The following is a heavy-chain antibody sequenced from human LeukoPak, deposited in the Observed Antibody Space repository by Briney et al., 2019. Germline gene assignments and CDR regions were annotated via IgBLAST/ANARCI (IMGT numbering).Heavy chain of an antibody. CDR1: GYSISSGYY. CDR3: ARVGYGSSEIDY. V-gene: IGHV4-38-2*02. CDR2: IYHSGST. D-gene: IGHD6-6*01. Sequence: SETLSLTCTVSGYSISSGYYWGWIRQPPGKGLEWIGSIYHSGSTYYNPSLKSRVTISVDTSKNQFSLKLSSVTAADTAVYYCARVGYGSSEIDYWGQGTLVTVSS. J-gene: IGHJ4*02.